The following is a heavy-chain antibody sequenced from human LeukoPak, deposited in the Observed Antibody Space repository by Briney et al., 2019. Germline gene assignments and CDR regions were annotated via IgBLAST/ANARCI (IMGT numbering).Heavy chain of an antibody. D-gene: IGHD3-10*01. J-gene: IGHJ2*01. CDR2: IYYSGST. CDR3: ARGERYYGSGSYSSWYFDL. CDR1: GGSISSGDYY. Sequence: SQTLSLTCTVSGGSISSGDYYWSWIRQPPGKGPEWIGYIYYSGSTYYNPSLKSRVTISVDTSKNQFSLKLSSVTAADTAVYYCARGERYYGSGSYSSWYFDLWGRGTLVTVSS. V-gene: IGHV4-30-4*01.